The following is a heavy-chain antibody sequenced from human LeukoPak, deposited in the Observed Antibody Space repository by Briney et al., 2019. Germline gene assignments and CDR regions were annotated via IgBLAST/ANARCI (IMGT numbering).Heavy chain of an antibody. CDR1: GGSISPYY. Sequence: SETLSLTSTVSGGSISPYYWTWMRQPPGKGLEWIAFIYYNGNTNYNPSLKSRVTILVDTSKNQFSLKVNSVTAADTAVYYCARGGWSMDVWGKGTTVTVSS. CDR2: IYYNGNT. D-gene: IGHD2-15*01. CDR3: ARGGWSMDV. V-gene: IGHV4-59*01. J-gene: IGHJ6*03.